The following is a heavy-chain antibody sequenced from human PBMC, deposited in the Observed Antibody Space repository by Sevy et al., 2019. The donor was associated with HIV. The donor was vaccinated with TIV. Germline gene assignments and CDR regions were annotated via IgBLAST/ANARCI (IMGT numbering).Heavy chain of an antibody. J-gene: IGHJ5*02. Sequence: ASVKVSCKASGYTFTSYGISWVRQAPGQGLEWMGWISAYNGNTNYAQKLQGRDTMTTDTSTSTAYMELRSLRSDDTAVYYCARGNDYSNPGWFDPWGQGTLVTVSS. CDR3: ARGNDYSNPGWFDP. CDR2: ISAYNGNT. V-gene: IGHV1-18*01. D-gene: IGHD4-4*01. CDR1: GYTFTSYG.